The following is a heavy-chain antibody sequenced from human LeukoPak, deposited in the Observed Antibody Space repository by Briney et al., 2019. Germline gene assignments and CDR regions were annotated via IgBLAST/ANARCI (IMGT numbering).Heavy chain of an antibody. CDR3: ARDRDCSSTSCYRDYYYYYYMDV. D-gene: IGHD2-2*02. Sequence: ASVKVSCKASGYTFTSYDISWVRQAPGQGLEWMGWISAYNGNTNYAQKFQGRVTMTRDTSISTAYMELSRLRSDDTAVYYCARDRDCSSTSCYRDYYYYYYMDVWGKGTTVTVSS. CDR1: GYTFTSYD. J-gene: IGHJ6*03. V-gene: IGHV1-2*02. CDR2: ISAYNGNT.